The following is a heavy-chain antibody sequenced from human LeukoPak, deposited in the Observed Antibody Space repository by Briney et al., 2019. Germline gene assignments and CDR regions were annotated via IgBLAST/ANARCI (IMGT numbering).Heavy chain of an antibody. V-gene: IGHV4-39*01. CDR1: GGSISSSSCY. Sequence: SETLSLTCTVSGGSISSSSCYWGWIRQPPGKGLEWIGSIYYSGSIYYNPSFKSRVTISVDTSKNQFSLKLNSVTAADTAVYCCARQTWGGTYHPYYFDSWGQGILVTVSS. CDR3: ARQTWGGTYHPYYFDS. D-gene: IGHD1-26*01. CDR2: IYYSGSI. J-gene: IGHJ4*02.